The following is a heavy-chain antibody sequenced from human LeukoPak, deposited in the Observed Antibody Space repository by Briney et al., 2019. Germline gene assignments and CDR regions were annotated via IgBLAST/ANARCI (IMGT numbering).Heavy chain of an antibody. Sequence: SVEVSCKASGGTFSSYAISWVRQAPGQGLEWMGRIIPIFGTANYAQKFQGRVTITTDESTSTAYMELSSLRSEDTAVYYCARCTHYDILTGIGGYAFDIWGQGTMVTVSS. CDR3: ARCTHYDILTGIGGYAFDI. CDR2: IIPIFGTA. D-gene: IGHD3-9*01. V-gene: IGHV1-69*05. J-gene: IGHJ3*02. CDR1: GGTFSSYA.